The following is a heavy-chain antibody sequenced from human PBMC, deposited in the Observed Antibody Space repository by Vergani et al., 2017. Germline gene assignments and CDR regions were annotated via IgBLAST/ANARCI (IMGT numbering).Heavy chain of an antibody. CDR2: INPNSGGT. J-gene: IGHJ3*02. CDR1: GYTFTGYY. D-gene: IGHD3-3*01. Sequence: QVQLVQSGAEVKKPGASVKVSCKASGYTFTGYYMHWVRQAPGQGFEWMGWINPNSGGTNYAQKFQGWVTMTRDTSISTAYMELSRLRSDDTAVYYCARGGRNDFWSGYPPYDAFDIWGQGTMVTVSS. CDR3: ARGGRNDFWSGYPPYDAFDI. V-gene: IGHV1-2*04.